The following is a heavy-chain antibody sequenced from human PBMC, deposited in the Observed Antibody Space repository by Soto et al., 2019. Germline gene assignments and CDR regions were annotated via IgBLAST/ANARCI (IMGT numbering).Heavy chain of an antibody. D-gene: IGHD1-26*01. CDR1: GGSVSSGSYY. J-gene: IGHJ4*02. CDR2: IYYSGST. Sequence: SETLSLTCTVSGGSVSSGSYYWSWIRQPPGKGLEWIGYIYYSGSTNYNPSLKSRVTISVDTSKDQFSLKLSSVTAADTAVYYCARWGVGATVYFDYWGQGTLVTVSS. CDR3: ARWGVGATVYFDY. V-gene: IGHV4-61*01.